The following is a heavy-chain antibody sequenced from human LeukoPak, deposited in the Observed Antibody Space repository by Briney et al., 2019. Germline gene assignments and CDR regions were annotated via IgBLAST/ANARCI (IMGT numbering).Heavy chain of an antibody. CDR3: ARDRDSGGYSYGYGYYYGMDV. D-gene: IGHD5-18*01. V-gene: IGHV1-18*01. Sequence: ASVKVSCTASGYTFTSYGISWVRQAPGQGLEWMGWISAYNGNTNYAQKLQGRVTMTTDTSTSTAYMELRSLRSDDTAVYYCARDRDSGGYSYGYGYYYGMDVWGQGTTVTVSS. J-gene: IGHJ6*02. CDR2: ISAYNGNT. CDR1: GYTFTSYG.